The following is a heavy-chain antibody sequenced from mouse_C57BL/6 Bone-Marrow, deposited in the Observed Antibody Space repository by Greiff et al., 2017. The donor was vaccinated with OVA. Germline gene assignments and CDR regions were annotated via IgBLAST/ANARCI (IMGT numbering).Heavy chain of an antibody. Sequence: QVHVKQSGAELVRPGASVKLSCKASGYTFTDYYINWVKQRPGQGLEWIARIYPGSGNTYYNEKFKGKATLTAEKSSSTAYMQLSSLTSEDSAVYFGARFYYDYGYYFDYWGQGTTLTVSS. J-gene: IGHJ2*01. CDR2: IYPGSGNT. V-gene: IGHV1-76*01. CDR1: GYTFTDYY. D-gene: IGHD2-4*01. CDR3: ARFYYDYGYYFDY.